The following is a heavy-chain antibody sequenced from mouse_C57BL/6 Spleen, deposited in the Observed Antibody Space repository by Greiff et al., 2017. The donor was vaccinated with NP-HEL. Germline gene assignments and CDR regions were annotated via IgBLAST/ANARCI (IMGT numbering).Heavy chain of an antibody. D-gene: IGHD2-4*01. Sequence: QVQLQQSGAELVKPGASVKISCKASGYAFSSYWMNWVKQRPGKGLEWIGQIYPGYGDTNYNGKFKGKATLTADKSSSTAYMQLSSLTSEDSAVYFCARAYDYEAGFDYWGQGTTLTVSS. CDR3: ARAYDYEAGFDY. J-gene: IGHJ2*01. V-gene: IGHV1-80*01. CDR1: GYAFSSYW. CDR2: IYPGYGDT.